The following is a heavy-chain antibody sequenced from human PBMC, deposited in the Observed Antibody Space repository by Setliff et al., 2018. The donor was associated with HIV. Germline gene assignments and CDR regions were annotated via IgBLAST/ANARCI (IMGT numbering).Heavy chain of an antibody. Sequence: PSETLSLTCTVSGGSIVRYYWTWIRQPPGKGLEWIGYIYYSGSTNYNPSLKSRVIISVDTSKNQFSLKLSSMTAADTAVYYCARERIYVDYWGQGTLVTVSS. CDR1: GGSIVRYY. J-gene: IGHJ4*02. CDR2: IYYSGST. V-gene: IGHV4-59*12. CDR3: ARERIYVDY.